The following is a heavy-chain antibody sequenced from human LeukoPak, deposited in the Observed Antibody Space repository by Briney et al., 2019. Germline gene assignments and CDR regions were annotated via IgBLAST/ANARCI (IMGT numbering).Heavy chain of an antibody. CDR1: GFTFSSYW. J-gene: IGHJ4*02. D-gene: IGHD1-14*01. V-gene: IGHV3-23*01. Sequence: GGSLRLSCAASGFTFSSYWMSWVRQAPGKGLEWVSAISGSGGSTYYADSVKGRFTISRDNSKNTLYLQMNSLRAEDTAVYYCAKHPENGGYFDYWGQGTLVTVSS. CDR3: AKHPENGGYFDY. CDR2: ISGSGGST.